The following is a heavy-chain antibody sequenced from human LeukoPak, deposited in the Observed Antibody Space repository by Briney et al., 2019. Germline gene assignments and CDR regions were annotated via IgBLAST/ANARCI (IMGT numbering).Heavy chain of an antibody. D-gene: IGHD6-19*01. CDR2: IYYSGST. V-gene: IGHV4-59*01. J-gene: IGHJ4*02. Sequence: PSETLSLTCTVSGGSISSYYWSWIRQPPGKGLEWIGYIYYSGSTNYNPSLKSRVTISVDTSKNQFSLKLSSVTAADTAVYYCAREIGYSSGWYAGNYFDYWGQGTLVTVSS. CDR3: AREIGYSSGWYAGNYFDY. CDR1: GGSISSYY.